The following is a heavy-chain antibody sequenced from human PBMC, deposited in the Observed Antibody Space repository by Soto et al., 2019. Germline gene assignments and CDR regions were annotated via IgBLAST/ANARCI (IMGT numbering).Heavy chain of an antibody. D-gene: IGHD2-15*01. Sequence: PSQTMSLTCAVEGGSISGYYWSWIRKPPGKGLEWIGEINHSGSTNYNPSLKSRVTISVDTSKNQFSLKLSSVTAADTAVYYCARSVVVVAATLHYYYMDVWGKGTTVTVSS. CDR2: INHSGST. V-gene: IGHV4-34*01. CDR3: ARSVVVVAATLHYYYMDV. CDR1: GGSISGYY. J-gene: IGHJ6*03.